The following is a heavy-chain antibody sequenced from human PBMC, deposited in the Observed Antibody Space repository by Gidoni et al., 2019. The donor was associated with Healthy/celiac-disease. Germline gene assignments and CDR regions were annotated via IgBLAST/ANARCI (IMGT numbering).Heavy chain of an antibody. J-gene: IGHJ6*03. D-gene: IGHD1-7*01. CDR3: AKDSHNWNYPYYYYMDV. CDR2: ISYDGSNK. CDR1: GFTFSSSG. V-gene: IGHV3-30*18. Sequence: QVQLVESGGGVVQPGRSLRLSCAASGFTFSSSGMHWVRQAPGKGLEWGAVISYDGSNKYYADSVKGRFTISRDNSKNTLYLQMNSLRAEDTAVYYCAKDSHNWNYPYYYYMDVWGKGTTVTVSS.